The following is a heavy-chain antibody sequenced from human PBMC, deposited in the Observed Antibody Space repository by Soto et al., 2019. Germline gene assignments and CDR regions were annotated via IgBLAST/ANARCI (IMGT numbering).Heavy chain of an antibody. D-gene: IGHD2-15*01. V-gene: IGHV1-69*02. CDR3: ARALGYCSGGSCYSVGPTDYYYYMDV. J-gene: IGHJ6*03. CDR2: IIPILGIA. CDR1: GGTFSSYT. Sequence: ASVKVSCKASGGTFSSYTISWVRQAPGQGLEWMGRIIPILGIANYAQKFQGRVTITADKSTSTAYMELSSLRSEDTAVYYCARALGYCSGGSCYSVGPTDYYYYMDVWGKGTTVTVSS.